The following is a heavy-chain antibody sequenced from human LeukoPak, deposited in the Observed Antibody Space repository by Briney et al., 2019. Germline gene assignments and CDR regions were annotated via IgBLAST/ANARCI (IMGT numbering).Heavy chain of an antibody. CDR2: ISYDGSNK. CDR1: GFTFSSYG. Sequence: GGSLRLSCAASGFTFSSYGMHWVRQAPGKGLEWVAVISYDGSNKYYADSVKGRFTISRDNSKNTLYLQMNSLRAEDTAVYYCAKGLNILTGQDAFDIWGQGTMVTVSS. J-gene: IGHJ3*02. D-gene: IGHD3-9*01. CDR3: AKGLNILTGQDAFDI. V-gene: IGHV3-30*18.